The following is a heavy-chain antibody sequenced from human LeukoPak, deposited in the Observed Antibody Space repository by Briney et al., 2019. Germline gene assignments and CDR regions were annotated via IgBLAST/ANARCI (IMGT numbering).Heavy chain of an antibody. CDR2: ISSSSSYI. CDR3: ARDRYYGSGSYFRQEEYFQH. V-gene: IGHV3-21*01. CDR1: GFTFSSYS. J-gene: IGHJ1*01. Sequence: GGSLRLSCAASGFTFSSYSMNWVRQAPGKGLEWVSSISSSSSYIYYADSVKGRFTISRDNAKNSLYLQMNSLRAEDTAVYYCARDRYYGSGSYFRQEEYFQHWGQGTLVTVSS. D-gene: IGHD3-10*01.